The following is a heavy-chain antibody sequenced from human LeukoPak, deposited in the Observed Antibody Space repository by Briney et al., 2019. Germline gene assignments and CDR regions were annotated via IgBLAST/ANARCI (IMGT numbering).Heavy chain of an antibody. Sequence: PGGSLRLSCVASGFTFSSYGMHWVRQAPGKGLEWVAFIRYDGSNKYYADSVKGRFTISRDNSKNTLYLQMNSLRAEDTAVYYCAKDRHRDGYHCFDYWGQGTLVTVSS. CDR3: AKDRHRDGYHCFDY. CDR1: GFTFSSYG. J-gene: IGHJ4*02. D-gene: IGHD5-24*01. V-gene: IGHV3-30*02. CDR2: IRYDGSNK.